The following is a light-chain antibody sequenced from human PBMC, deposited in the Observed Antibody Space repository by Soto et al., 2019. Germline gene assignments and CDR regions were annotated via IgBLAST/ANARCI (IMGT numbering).Light chain of an antibody. V-gene: IGKV3-15*01. CDR2: GAS. J-gene: IGKJ1*01. Sequence: EIVMTQSPATLSVSPGERATLSCRASQSLSSNLAWYQQKPGLAPSLLIYGASTRATGIPARFSGSGSGTEFTLTISSLQSEDFAVYYCQQYNDWPRTFGQGTKVDIK. CDR3: QQYNDWPRT. CDR1: QSLSSN.